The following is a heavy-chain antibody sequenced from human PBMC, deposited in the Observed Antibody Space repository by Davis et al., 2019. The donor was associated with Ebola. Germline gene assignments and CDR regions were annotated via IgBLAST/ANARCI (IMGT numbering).Heavy chain of an antibody. V-gene: IGHV3-30*04. Sequence: PGGSLRLSCAASGFTFSSYAMHWVRQAPGKGLEWVAVISYDGSNKYYADSVKGRFTISRDNSKNTLYLQMNSLRPEDTAVYYCARESDDYSFDYWGQGTLVTVSS. D-gene: IGHD4-11*01. CDR1: GFTFSSYA. J-gene: IGHJ4*02. CDR2: ISYDGSNK. CDR3: ARESDDYSFDY.